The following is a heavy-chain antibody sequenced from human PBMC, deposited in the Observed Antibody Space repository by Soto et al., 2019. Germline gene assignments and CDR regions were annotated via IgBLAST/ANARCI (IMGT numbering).Heavy chain of an antibody. CDR3: ASSGYYDSSGHYYGMDV. CDR1: GGSISSYY. V-gene: IGHV4-59*01. D-gene: IGHD3-22*01. CDR2: IYYSGST. Sequence: PSETLSLTCTVSGGSISSYYWSWIRQPPGKGLEWIGYIYYSGSTNYNPSLKSRVTISVDTSKNQFSLKLSYVTAADTAVYYCASSGYYDSSGHYYGMDVWGQGTTVTVSS. J-gene: IGHJ6*02.